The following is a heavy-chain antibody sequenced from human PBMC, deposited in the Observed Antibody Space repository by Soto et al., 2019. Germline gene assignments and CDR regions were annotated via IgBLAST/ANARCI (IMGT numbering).Heavy chain of an antibody. CDR1: GYTFTSYG. Sequence: ASVKVSCKASGYTFTSYGISWVRQAPGQGLEWMGWISAYNGNTNYAQKLQGRVTMTTDTSTSTAYMELRSLRSDDTAVYYCARVVCSSTSCCIIGWFDPWGQGTLVTVSS. D-gene: IGHD2-2*01. J-gene: IGHJ5*02. CDR3: ARVVCSSTSCCIIGWFDP. V-gene: IGHV1-18*01. CDR2: ISAYNGNT.